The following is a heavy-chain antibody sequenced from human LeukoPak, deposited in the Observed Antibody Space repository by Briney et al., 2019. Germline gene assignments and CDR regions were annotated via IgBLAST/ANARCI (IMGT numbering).Heavy chain of an antibody. Sequence: SETLSLTCTVSGGSISSSSYYWGWIRQPPGKGLEWIGSIYYTGTTYYNPSLKSRVTISVDTSKNQFSLKLSSVTAADTAVYYCARGVWSGPVYYFDYWGQGTLVTVSS. V-gene: IGHV4-39*07. D-gene: IGHD3-3*01. J-gene: IGHJ4*02. CDR2: IYYTGTT. CDR3: ARGVWSGPVYYFDY. CDR1: GGSISSSSYY.